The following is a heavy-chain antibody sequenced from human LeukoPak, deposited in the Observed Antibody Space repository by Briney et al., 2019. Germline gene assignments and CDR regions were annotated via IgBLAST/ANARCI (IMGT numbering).Heavy chain of an antibody. J-gene: IGHJ5*02. CDR1: GYTFTSYG. Sequence: ASVKVSCKASGYTFTSYGISWVRQAPGQGLEWMGWISAYNGNTNYAQKLQGRVTMTTDTSTSTAYMELRSLRSDDTAMYYCARDLGVSYGSGSVGDWFDPWGQGTLVTVSS. CDR2: ISAYNGNT. CDR3: ARDLGVSYGSGSVGDWFDP. V-gene: IGHV1-18*01. D-gene: IGHD3-10*01.